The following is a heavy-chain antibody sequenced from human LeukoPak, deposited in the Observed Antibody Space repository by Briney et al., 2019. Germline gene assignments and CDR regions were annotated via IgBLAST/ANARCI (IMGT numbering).Heavy chain of an antibody. D-gene: IGHD3-3*01. CDR2: INPNSGGT. J-gene: IGHJ4*02. CDR3: ARDPITIFGVVIARFDY. Sequence: ASVKVSCKASGYTFTGYYMHWVRQAPRQGLEWMGWINPNSGGTNYAQKFQGRVTMTRDTSISTAYMELSRLRSDDTAVYYCARDPITIFGVVIARFDYWGQGTLVTVSS. V-gene: IGHV1-2*02. CDR1: GYTFTGYY.